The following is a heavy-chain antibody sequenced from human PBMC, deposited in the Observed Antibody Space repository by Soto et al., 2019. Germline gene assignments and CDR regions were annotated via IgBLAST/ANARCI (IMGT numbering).Heavy chain of an antibody. CDR1: GYSISSGYY. Sequence: PSETLSLTCAVSGYSISSGYYWGWIRQTPGKGLEWIASIYHSGSTYYNPSLKSRVTISVDTSKNQFSLKLTSVTAADTAVYYCARGAATVTPGWFDPWGQGFMVT. D-gene: IGHD4-17*01. J-gene: IGHJ5*02. CDR3: ARGAATVTPGWFDP. V-gene: IGHV4-38-2*01. CDR2: IYHSGST.